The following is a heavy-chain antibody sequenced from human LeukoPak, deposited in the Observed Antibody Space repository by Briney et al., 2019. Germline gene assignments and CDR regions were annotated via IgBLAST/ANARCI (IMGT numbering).Heavy chain of an antibody. CDR2: MYFSGGT. D-gene: IGHD2-15*01. CDR1: GGSMNDYY. J-gene: IGHJ5*02. V-gene: IGHV4-59*01. Sequence: SESLSLTCTVSGGSMNDYYWSSIRQPPGKRLEWIGYMYFSGGTNYNPSLKSRDSISIDTSKNQFSMKLSSVTPAATAVYYCARDRYCIGGICSSGRFDPWGRGTLVTVSS. CDR3: ARDRYCIGGICSSGRFDP.